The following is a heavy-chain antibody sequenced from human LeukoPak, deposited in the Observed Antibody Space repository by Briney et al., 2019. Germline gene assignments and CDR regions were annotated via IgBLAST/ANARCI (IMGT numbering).Heavy chain of an antibody. CDR1: GYTFTGHY. Sequence: ASVKVSCKASGYTFTGHYIHWVRQAPGQGLEWMGWINPKNAATNYAQKFQGRVTMTRDTSTGTVYMEVNALRSDDTAVYYCARTLYIASAPGGFDYWGQGTLVTVSS. V-gene: IGHV1-2*02. CDR2: INPKNAAT. D-gene: IGHD3-16*01. CDR3: ARTLYIASAPGGFDY. J-gene: IGHJ4*02.